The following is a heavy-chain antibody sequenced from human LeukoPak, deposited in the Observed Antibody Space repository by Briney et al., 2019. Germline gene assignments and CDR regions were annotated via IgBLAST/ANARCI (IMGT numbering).Heavy chain of an antibody. CDR3: AKSLYAGCDY. V-gene: IGHV3-23*01. J-gene: IGHJ4*02. Sequence: GGSLRLSCAASGFTFSSHAMNWVRQPTGKGLDWVSSIDKSGDEAFYADSVKGRFTISRDNSKNTLYLQMNSLRREDTAVYYCAKSLYAGCDYWGQGTVLTVSS. CDR2: IDKSGDEA. CDR1: GFTFSSHA. D-gene: IGHD3-16*02.